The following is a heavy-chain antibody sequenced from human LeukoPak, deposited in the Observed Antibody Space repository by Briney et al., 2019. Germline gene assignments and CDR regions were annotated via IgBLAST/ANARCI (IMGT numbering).Heavy chain of an antibody. CDR2: IYSGGST. CDR1: GFTFSSYG. J-gene: IGHJ4*02. D-gene: IGHD3-10*01. V-gene: IGHV3-53*01. Sequence: PGGSLRLSCAASGFTFSSYGMHWVRQAPGKGLEWVSVIYSGGSTYYADSVKGRFTISRDNSKNTLYLQMNSLRAEDTAVYYCARDRGGIFDYWGQGTLVTVSS. CDR3: ARDRGGIFDY.